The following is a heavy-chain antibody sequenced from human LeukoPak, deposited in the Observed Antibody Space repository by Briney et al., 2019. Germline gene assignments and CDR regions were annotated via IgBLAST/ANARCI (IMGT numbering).Heavy chain of an antibody. V-gene: IGHV3-11*04. CDR1: GFTFSDYY. J-gene: IGHJ4*02. CDR2: ISSSGSTI. CDR3: ARGLYGDNSDY. D-gene: IGHD4-23*01. Sequence: GGSLRLSCAASGFTFSDYYMSWIRQAPGKGLEWVSYISSSGSTIYYADSVKGRFTISRDNSKNTLYLQMNSLRAEDTAVYHCARGLYGDNSDYWGQGTLVTVSS.